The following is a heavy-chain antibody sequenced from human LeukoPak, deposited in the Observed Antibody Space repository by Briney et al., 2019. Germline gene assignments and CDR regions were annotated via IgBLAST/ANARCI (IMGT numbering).Heavy chain of an antibody. CDR3: ARDLPPGGYDSSGDY. V-gene: IGHV1-2*06. CDR2: INPNSGGT. D-gene: IGHD3-22*01. J-gene: IGHJ4*02. Sequence: ASVKVSCKASGYTFTGYYMHWVRQAPGQGLEWMGRINPNSGGTNYAQKFQGRVTMTRGTSISTAYMELSRLRSDDTAVYYCARDLPPGGYDSSGDYWGQGTLVTVSS. CDR1: GYTFTGYY.